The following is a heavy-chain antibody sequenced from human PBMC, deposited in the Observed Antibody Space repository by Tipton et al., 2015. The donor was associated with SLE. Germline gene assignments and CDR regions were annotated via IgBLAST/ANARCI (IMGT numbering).Heavy chain of an antibody. CDR3: ARDRVGGGGHFDY. Sequence: TLSLTCAVSGFSISSGSYWAWIRQPPGKGLEWIGTIYHTGTTYYKPSLNSRVTISVDTSKNQFSLKLSSVTAADTAVYYCARDRVGGGGHFDYWGQGTLATVSS. CDR2: IYHTGTT. J-gene: IGHJ4*02. CDR1: GFSISSGSY. V-gene: IGHV4-38-2*02. D-gene: IGHD2-15*01.